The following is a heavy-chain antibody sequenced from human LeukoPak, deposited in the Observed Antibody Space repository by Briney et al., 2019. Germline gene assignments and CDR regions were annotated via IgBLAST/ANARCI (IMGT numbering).Heavy chain of an antibody. D-gene: IGHD1-26*01. CDR1: GYTFIDFY. CDR3: ARECSGTYCGED. V-gene: IGHV1-2*02. Sequence: ASVKVSCKASGYTFIDFYMHWVRQAPGQGLEWMGWINPNSGGTKYAQNFEGRVTMTRDTSITTAYMELSSLRSDDTAIYYCARECSGTYCGEDWGQGTLVTVSS. J-gene: IGHJ4*02. CDR2: INPNSGGT.